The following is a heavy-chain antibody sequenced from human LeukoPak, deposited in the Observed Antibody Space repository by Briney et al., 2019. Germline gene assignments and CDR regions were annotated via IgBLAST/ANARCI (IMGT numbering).Heavy chain of an antibody. D-gene: IGHD3-10*01. J-gene: IGHJ4*02. V-gene: IGHV4-34*01. CDR2: INHSGST. CDR3: ARGRSRVRGVINTLYYFDY. Sequence: PSETLSLTCAVYGGSFSGYYWSWVRQPPGKGLEWIGEINHSGSTNYNPSLKSRVTISVDTSKNHFSLKLSSVTAADTAVYYCARGRSRVRGVINTLYYFDYWGQGTLVTVSS. CDR1: GGSFSGYY.